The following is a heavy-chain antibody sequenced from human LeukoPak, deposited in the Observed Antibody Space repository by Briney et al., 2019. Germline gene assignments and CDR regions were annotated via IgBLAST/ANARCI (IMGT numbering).Heavy chain of an antibody. CDR2: INHSGST. V-gene: IGHV4-34*01. J-gene: IGHJ4*02. Sequence: MSSETLSLTCTVSGGSISTYYWSWIRQPPGKGLEWIGEINHSGSTNYNPSLKSRVTISVDTSKNQFSLKLSSVTAADTAVYYCARGIVDIVPTITRVWELDYWGQGTLVTVSS. D-gene: IGHD5-12*01. CDR1: GGSISTYY. CDR3: ARGIVDIVPTITRVWELDY.